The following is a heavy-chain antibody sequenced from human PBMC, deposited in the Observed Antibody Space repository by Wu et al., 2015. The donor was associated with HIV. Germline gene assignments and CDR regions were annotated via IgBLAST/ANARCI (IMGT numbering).Heavy chain of an antibody. CDR2: IIPIFGTA. CDR1: GGTFSSYA. J-gene: IGHJ6*02. CDR3: ARDPGYCSGGSCSDV. Sequence: QVQLVQSGPEVRKPGASVKVSCKTSGGTFSSYAISWVRQAPGQGLEWMGRIIPIFGTANFAQRFQDRVTITADESTNTAYMELSSLRSEDTAVYYCARDPGYCSGGSCSDVWGQGTTVTVSS. V-gene: IGHV1-69*13. D-gene: IGHD2-15*01.